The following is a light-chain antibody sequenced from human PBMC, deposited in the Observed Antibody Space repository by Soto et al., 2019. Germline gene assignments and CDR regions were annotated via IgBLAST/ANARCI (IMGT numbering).Light chain of an antibody. CDR2: EVS. J-gene: IGLJ3*02. CDR3: TSYAGRNIWV. CDR1: SSDVGAYKY. V-gene: IGLV2-8*01. Sequence: QSALTQPPSASGSPGQSVTISCTGTSSDVGAYKYVSWYQQYPGKAPKLMIYEVSKRPSGVPDRFTGSKSGNTASLIVTGLQAEVEADCYWTSYAGRNIWVFGGGTQLPV.